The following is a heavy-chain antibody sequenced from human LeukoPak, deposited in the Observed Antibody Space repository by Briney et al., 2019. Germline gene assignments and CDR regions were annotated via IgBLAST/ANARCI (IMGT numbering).Heavy chain of an antibody. V-gene: IGHV4-39*02. CDR1: GGSISSSGYY. J-gene: IGHJ3*02. CDR2: MFYTGST. CDR3: ARRSSAWNAFDI. D-gene: IGHD6-19*01. Sequence: PSETLSLTCTVSGGSISSSGYYWGWIRQPPGKGLEWIGSMFYTGSTYYSPSLKSRVTLSADMSQNHFSLKVTSVTAADTAGYYCARRSSAWNAFDIWGRGTMVTVSS.